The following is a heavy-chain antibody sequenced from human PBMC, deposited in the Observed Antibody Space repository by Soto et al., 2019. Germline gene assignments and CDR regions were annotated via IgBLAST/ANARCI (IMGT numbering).Heavy chain of an antibody. J-gene: IGHJ4*02. CDR3: ARERGYSYGYVFDY. D-gene: IGHD5-18*01. Sequence: QVPLVESGGGVVQPGRSLRLSCAASGFTFSSYGMHWVRQAPGKGLEWVAVIWYDGSNKYYADSVKGRFTISRDNSKNTLYLQMNSLRAEDTAVYYCARERGYSYGYVFDYWGQGTLVTVSS. CDR1: GFTFSSYG. CDR2: IWYDGSNK. V-gene: IGHV3-33*01.